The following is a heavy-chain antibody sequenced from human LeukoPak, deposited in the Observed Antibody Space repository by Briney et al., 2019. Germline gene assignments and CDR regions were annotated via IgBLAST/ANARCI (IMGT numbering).Heavy chain of an antibody. V-gene: IGHV4-59*02. J-gene: IGHJ4*02. CDR1: GGCVSSNY. D-gene: IGHD4-17*01. CDR2: ILYSGST. CDR3: ARARGDYGWIDY. Sequence: PSESLSLTCTVSGGCVSSNYWSWIRQPPGRGLEWIGYILYSGSTNYHPSLKSRVNISADTSKNQVSLKLSSVTAADTAIYYCARARGDYGWIDYWGQGTLVSVSS.